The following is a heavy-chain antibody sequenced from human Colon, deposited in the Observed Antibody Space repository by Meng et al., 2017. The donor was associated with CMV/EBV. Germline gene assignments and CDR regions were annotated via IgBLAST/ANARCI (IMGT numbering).Heavy chain of an antibody. Sequence: SPVGVGWSHRPPGKALEWLALIFWDDMKRYTSSLASRLTVTKDTSKNQVVLTMTNMDPVDTATYYCAHTSGRDCATPDCHIRYFDPWGQGTLVTVS. V-gene: IGHV2-5*02. D-gene: IGHD2-15*01. CDR3: AHTSGRDCATPDCHIRYFDP. CDR2: IFWDDMK. CDR1: SPVG. J-gene: IGHJ5*02.